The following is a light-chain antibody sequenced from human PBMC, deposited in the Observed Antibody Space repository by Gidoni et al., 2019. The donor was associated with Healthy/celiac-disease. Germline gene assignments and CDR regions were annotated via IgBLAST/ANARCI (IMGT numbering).Light chain of an antibody. CDR2: LGS. Sequence: VMTQSPLSLSVTPGESASISCRSSQSLFHTNGYNYLAWYLQKPGQSPQLLIYLGSHRAPGVPDRFSGSGSGTEFTLTISRVEAEDVGVYFCKQNRRAPLTFGRGTKVE. CDR1: QSLFHTNGYNY. J-gene: IGKJ4*01. CDR3: KQNRRAPLT. V-gene: IGKV2-28*01.